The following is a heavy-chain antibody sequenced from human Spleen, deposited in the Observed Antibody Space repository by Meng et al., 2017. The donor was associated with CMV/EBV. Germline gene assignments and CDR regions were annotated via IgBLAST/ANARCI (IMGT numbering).Heavy chain of an antibody. CDR3: ARDSAWGYYGMDV. J-gene: IGHJ6*02. D-gene: IGHD3-16*01. Sequence: GSLRLSCTVSGGSVSSGSYYWSWIRQPPGKGLEWIGYIYYSGSTYYNPSLKSRVTISVDTSKNQFSLKLSSVTAADKAVYYCARDSAWGYYGMDVWGQGTTVTVSS. CDR2: IYYSGST. V-gene: IGHV4-61*01. CDR1: GGSVSSGSYY.